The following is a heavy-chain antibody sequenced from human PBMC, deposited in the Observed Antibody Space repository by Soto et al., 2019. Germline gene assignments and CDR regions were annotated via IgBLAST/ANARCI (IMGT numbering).Heavy chain of an antibody. CDR1: GFTFSSYG. D-gene: IGHD1-26*01. J-gene: IGHJ5*02. Sequence: EEQLVESGGGLVQPGGSLRLSCVASGFTFSSYGMNWVRQAPGKGLEWVSYVRSSSSTIYYADSVKGRFTISRDNAKNSLFLQMNSLRDEDTAVYYCARTPIVGGTEQFDPWGQGTLVTVSS. V-gene: IGHV3-48*02. CDR3: ARTPIVGGTEQFDP. CDR2: VRSSSSTI.